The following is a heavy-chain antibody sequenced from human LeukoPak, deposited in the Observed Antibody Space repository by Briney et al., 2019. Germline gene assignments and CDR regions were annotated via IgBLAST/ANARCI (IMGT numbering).Heavy chain of an antibody. V-gene: IGHV1-18*01. J-gene: IGHJ4*02. CDR3: ARVEYYDSSGQKGGFDY. D-gene: IGHD3-22*01. CDR1: GYTFTSYG. CDR2: TSAYKGNT. Sequence: ASVKVSFKASGYTFTSYGIRWVRQAPGQGLEWMGWTSAYKGNTNYAQKLQGRVTMTTDTSTSTVYMELRSLRSDDTAVYYCARVEYYDSSGQKGGFDYWGQGTLVTVSS.